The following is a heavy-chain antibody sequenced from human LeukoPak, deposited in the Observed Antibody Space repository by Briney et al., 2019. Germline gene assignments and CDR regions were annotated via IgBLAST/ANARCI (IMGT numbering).Heavy chain of an antibody. D-gene: IGHD3-10*01. J-gene: IGHJ5*02. CDR1: GFTFSSYA. CDR2: ISGSGGST. CDR3: AKDLGSITMVRGVIITNPNWFDP. Sequence: PGGSLRLSCAASGFTFSSYAMSWVRQAPGKGLEWVSAISGSGGSTYYADSVKGRFTISRDNSKNTLYLQTNSLRAEDTAVYYCAKDLGSITMVRGVIITNPNWFDPWGQGTLVTVSS. V-gene: IGHV3-23*01.